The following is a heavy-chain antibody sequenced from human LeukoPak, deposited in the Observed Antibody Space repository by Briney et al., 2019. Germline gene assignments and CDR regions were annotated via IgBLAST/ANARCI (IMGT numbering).Heavy chain of an antibody. CDR2: IYYSGST. Sequence: SETLSLTCTASGGSISSYYWSWVRQPPGKGLEWIGYIYYSGSTNYNPSLKSRVTISLDTSKNQFSLKLSSVTAADTAVYYCARVGTGAYFDYWGQGTLVTVSS. CDR1: GGSISSYY. V-gene: IGHV4-59*01. J-gene: IGHJ4*02. D-gene: IGHD1-14*01. CDR3: ARVGTGAYFDY.